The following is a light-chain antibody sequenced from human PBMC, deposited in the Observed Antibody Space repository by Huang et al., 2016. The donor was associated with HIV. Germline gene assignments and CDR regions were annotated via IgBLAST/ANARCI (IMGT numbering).Light chain of an antibody. CDR3: QQYGSSPLT. J-gene: IGKJ4*01. CDR2: GAS. Sequence: EIVLTQSPGTLSLSPGERATLSCRASQSVSSSYLAWYKQKPGQAPRLLIYGASSRATGSPDRVSGSGSGTDFTLTISRLEPEDSAVYYCQQYGSSPLTFGGGTKVEIK. CDR1: QSVSSSY. V-gene: IGKV3-20*01.